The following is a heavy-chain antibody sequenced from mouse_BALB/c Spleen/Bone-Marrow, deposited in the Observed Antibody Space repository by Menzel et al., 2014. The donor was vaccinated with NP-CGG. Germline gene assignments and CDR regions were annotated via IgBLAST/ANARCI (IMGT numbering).Heavy chain of an antibody. D-gene: IGHD1-1*01. Sequence: EVQVVESGAELVKPGASVKLSCTASGFNIKDTYMHWVKQRPEQGLEWIGRIDPANGNTKYDPKFQGKATITADTSSNTAYLQLSSLTSEDSAVYYCARWTTVRDYWGQGTTLTVSS. CDR1: GFNIKDTY. CDR3: ARWTTVRDY. CDR2: IDPANGNT. J-gene: IGHJ2*01. V-gene: IGHV14-3*02.